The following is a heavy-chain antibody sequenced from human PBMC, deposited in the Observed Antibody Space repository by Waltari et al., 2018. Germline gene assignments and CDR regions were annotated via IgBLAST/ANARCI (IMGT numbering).Heavy chain of an antibody. CDR2: IYPGDSET. D-gene: IGHD3-9*01. J-gene: IGHJ4*02. CDR3: ARQSRSSDWYDY. V-gene: IGHV5-51*01. Sequence: EVQLVQSGVEVKKPGESLKISCLGSGYKFSSYWIAWVRQVPWKGLEWVGSIYPGDSETRYSPSFQGQVTMSVDKSATTAYLQWTNMKASDTAMYYCARQSRSSDWYDYWGQGTLITVSS. CDR1: GYKFSSYW.